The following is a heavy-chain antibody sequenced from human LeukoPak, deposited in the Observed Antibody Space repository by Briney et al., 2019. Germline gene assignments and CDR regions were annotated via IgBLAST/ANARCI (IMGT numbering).Heavy chain of an antibody. CDR3: ARVLSSGYSIHFDY. CDR2: IYYSGST. V-gene: IGHV4-59*01. J-gene: IGHJ4*02. CDR1: GGSISSYY. Sequence: SETLSLTCTVSGGSISSYYWSWIRQPPGKGLEWIGDIYYSGSTNYNPSLKSRVTISVDTSKNQFSLKLSSVTAADTAVYYCARVLSSGYSIHFDYWGQGTLVTVSS. D-gene: IGHD3-22*01.